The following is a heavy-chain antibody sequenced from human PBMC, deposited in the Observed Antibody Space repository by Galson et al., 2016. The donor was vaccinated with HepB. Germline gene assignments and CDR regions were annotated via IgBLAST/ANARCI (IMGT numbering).Heavy chain of an antibody. CDR3: VKDFRSCGGGDCYGWFDP. CDR1: GFTFSNFA. D-gene: IGHD2-21*02. V-gene: IGHV3-23*01. J-gene: IGHJ5*02. Sequence: SLRLSCAASGFTFSNFAMNWVRQAPGKGLEWVSSIRNSGSNTYYADSVKGRFTISRHNSKNTLFLQMNNLRADDTAIYYCVKDFRSCGGGDCYGWFDPWGQGILVTVSS. CDR2: IRNSGSNT.